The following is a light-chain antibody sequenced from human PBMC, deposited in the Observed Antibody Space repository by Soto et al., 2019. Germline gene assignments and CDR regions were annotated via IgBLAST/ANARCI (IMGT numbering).Light chain of an antibody. Sequence: QSALTQPASVSGSPGQSITISCTGSSSDVGDYNYVSWYQQHPGEAPKLMLFDVGNRPSGVSNRFSGSKSGNTASLTISGLQADDEADYYCSSYTTSSPWVFGGGTKLTVL. CDR2: DVG. J-gene: IGLJ3*02. CDR1: SSDVGDYNY. CDR3: SSYTTSSPWV. V-gene: IGLV2-14*03.